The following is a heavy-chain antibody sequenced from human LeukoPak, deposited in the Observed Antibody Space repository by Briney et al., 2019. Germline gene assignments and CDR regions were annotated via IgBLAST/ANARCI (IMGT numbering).Heavy chain of an antibody. CDR3: ARDSHGDYDIYFDS. Sequence: SETLSLTCTVSGASIARDGYYWSWIRQPPGKGLECIGYIYYSGNSYYHPSLKSRVTISIDTSKNQFSLRLNSVTAADTAVYYCARDSHGDYDIYFDSWGQGTLVTVSS. V-gene: IGHV4-30-4*08. D-gene: IGHD4-17*01. J-gene: IGHJ4*02. CDR2: IYYSGNS. CDR1: GASIARDGYY.